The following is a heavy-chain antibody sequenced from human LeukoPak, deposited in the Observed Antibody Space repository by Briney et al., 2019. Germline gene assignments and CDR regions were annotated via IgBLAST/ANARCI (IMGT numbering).Heavy chain of an antibody. CDR3: ARDNGGDDPPTLDY. CDR1: GYSISCGFY. Sequence: PSETLSFTCAVSGYSISCGFYWAWIRQPPGKGLEWLGIIYYSGNTYYNPSLKSRLTISVDTSKNEFSLKLSSVAAAATAVYYCARDNGGDDPPTLDYWGQGTLVTVSS. J-gene: IGHJ4*02. V-gene: IGHV4-38-2*02. CDR2: IYYSGNT. D-gene: IGHD2-8*01.